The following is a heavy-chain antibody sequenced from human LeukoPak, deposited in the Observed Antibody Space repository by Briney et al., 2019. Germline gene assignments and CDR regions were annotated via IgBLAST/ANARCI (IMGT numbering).Heavy chain of an antibody. D-gene: IGHD1-26*01. J-gene: IGHJ2*01. CDR3: ARDSGFDGTYHWYFDL. V-gene: IGHV3-23*01. CDR1: GFTFSSYA. CDR2: ISGSGGST. Sequence: PGGSLRLSCAASGFTFSSYAMSWVRQAPGKGLEWVSAISGSGGSTYYADSVKGRFTISRDNSKNTVYLQMNSLRAEDTALYYCARDSGFDGTYHWYFDLWGRGTLVTVSS.